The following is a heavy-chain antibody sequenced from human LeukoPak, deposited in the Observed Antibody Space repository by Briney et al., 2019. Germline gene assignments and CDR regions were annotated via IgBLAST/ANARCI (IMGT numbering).Heavy chain of an antibody. Sequence: SETLSLTCTVSGGSISSYYWSWIRQPPGKGLEWIGYIYYSGSTNYNPSLKSRVTISVDTSKNQFSLKLSSVTAADTAVYYCARARYYDRSGYIPSPDYWGQGTLVTVSS. D-gene: IGHD3-22*01. J-gene: IGHJ4*02. V-gene: IGHV4-59*01. CDR3: ARARYYDRSGYIPSPDY. CDR1: GGSISSYY. CDR2: IYYSGST.